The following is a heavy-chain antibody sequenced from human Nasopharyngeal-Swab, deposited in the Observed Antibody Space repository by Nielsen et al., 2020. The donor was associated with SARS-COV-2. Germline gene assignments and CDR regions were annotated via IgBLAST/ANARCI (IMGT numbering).Heavy chain of an antibody. J-gene: IGHJ6*02. CDR1: RFTFSSYG. CDR3: ARDPGMVRGVIIIRYYYGMDV. V-gene: IGHV3-33*01. D-gene: IGHD3-10*01. Sequence: GSLRLSCAASRFTFSSYGMHWVRQAPGKGLEWVAVIWYDGSNKYYADSVKGRFTISRDNSKNTLYLQMNSLRAEDTAVYYCARDPGMVRGVIIIRYYYGMDVWGQGTTVTVS. CDR2: IWYDGSNK.